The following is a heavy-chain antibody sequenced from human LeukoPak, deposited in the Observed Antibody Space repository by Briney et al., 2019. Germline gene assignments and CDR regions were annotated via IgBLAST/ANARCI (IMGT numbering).Heavy chain of an antibody. V-gene: IGHV4-39*07. CDR1: GGSIIYTSYY. CDR2: IYYSGST. J-gene: IGHJ4*02. Sequence: SETLSLTCTVSGGSIIYTSYYWGWIRQPPGKGLEWIGNIYYSGSTNYSPSLKSRVTISVDTSKNQFSLKLSSVTAADTAVYYCARGHSYGYYGGIDYWGQGTLVTVSS. D-gene: IGHD5-18*01. CDR3: ARGHSYGYYGGIDY.